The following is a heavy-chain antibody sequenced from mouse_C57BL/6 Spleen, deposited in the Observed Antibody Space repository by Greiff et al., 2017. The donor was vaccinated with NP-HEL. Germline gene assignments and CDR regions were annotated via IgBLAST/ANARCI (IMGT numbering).Heavy chain of an antibody. CDR2: ISSGSSTI. D-gene: IGHD1-1*01. Sequence: EVMLVESGGGLVKPGGSLKLSCAASGFTFSDYGMHWVRQAPEKGLEWVAYISSGSSTIYYADTVKGRFTISRDNAKNTLFLQMTSLRSEDTAMYYGARKRYYGSSYEAMDYWGQGTSVTVSS. CDR3: ARKRYYGSSYEAMDY. CDR1: GFTFSDYG. V-gene: IGHV5-17*01. J-gene: IGHJ4*01.